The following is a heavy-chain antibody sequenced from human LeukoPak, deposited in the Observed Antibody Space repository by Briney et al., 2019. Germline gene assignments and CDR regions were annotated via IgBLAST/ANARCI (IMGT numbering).Heavy chain of an antibody. CDR1: GFTFSSYA. CDR2: LSYDANK. J-gene: IGHJ6*03. Sequence: SGGSLRLSCAASGFTFSSYAMHWVRQAPGKGLDLERVTVLSYDANKYYADSVKGRFTISRDNSKNTLYLQMNSLRAEDTAVYYCAKGPLTTEYYYYYMDVWGKGTTVTVSS. CDR3: AKGPLTTEYYYYYMDV. V-gene: IGHV3-30-3*01. D-gene: IGHD4-11*01.